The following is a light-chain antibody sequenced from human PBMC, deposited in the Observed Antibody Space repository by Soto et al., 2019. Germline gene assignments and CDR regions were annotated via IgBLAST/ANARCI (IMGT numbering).Light chain of an antibody. J-gene: IGKJ1*01. Sequence: EIVLTQSPGTLSLSPGERATLSCRASQSVSSSYLAWYQQKPGQPPRLLIYGASSRATVIPDRFSGSGSGTDFTRTISRLEPEDFAVYYCQQYGSSPTFGQGTKVEIK. CDR2: GAS. CDR3: QQYGSSPT. V-gene: IGKV3-20*01. CDR1: QSVSSSY.